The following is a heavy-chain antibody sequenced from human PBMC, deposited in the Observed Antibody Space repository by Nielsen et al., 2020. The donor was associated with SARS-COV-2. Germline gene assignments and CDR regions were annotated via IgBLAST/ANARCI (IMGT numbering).Heavy chain of an antibody. J-gene: IGHJ4*02. CDR3: ARDLRFGEDFDY. CDR1: GFTFSSYG. D-gene: IGHD3-10*01. Sequence: GESLKISCAASGFTFSSYGMHWVRQAPGKGLEWVAVIWYDGSNKYYADSVKGRFTISRDNSKNTLYLQMNSLRAEDTAVYYCARDLRFGEDFDYWGQGTLVTVSS. CDR2: IWYDGSNK. V-gene: IGHV3-33*01.